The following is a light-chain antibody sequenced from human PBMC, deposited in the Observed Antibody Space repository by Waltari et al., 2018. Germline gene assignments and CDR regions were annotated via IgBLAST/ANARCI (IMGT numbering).Light chain of an antibody. Sequence: EIVLTQSPGTLSLSTGEGATLPCRASQTVSRTYLAWYQQKPGQAPRLLIYSTSTRATGIPDKFSVSGSGTDFTLTISRLEPEDFAVYYCQLYDGSRTFGQGTKVEIK. J-gene: IGKJ1*01. CDR2: STS. CDR1: QTVSRTY. CDR3: QLYDGSRT. V-gene: IGKV3-20*01.